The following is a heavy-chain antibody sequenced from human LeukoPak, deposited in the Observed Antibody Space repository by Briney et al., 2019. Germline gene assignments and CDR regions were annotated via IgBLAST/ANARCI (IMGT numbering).Heavy chain of an antibody. J-gene: IGHJ4*02. V-gene: IGHV1-18*01. CDR1: GYTFTSYG. CDR3: ARDRKYYYGSGSHYYFDS. Sequence: ASVTVSCKASGYTFTSYGISWVRQAPGQGLERMGWIIAYNGNTNYAQKLQGRVTMTTDTSTSTAYMELRSLRSDDTAVYYCARDRKYYYGSGSHYYFDSWGQGTLVTVSS. CDR2: IIAYNGNT. D-gene: IGHD3-10*01.